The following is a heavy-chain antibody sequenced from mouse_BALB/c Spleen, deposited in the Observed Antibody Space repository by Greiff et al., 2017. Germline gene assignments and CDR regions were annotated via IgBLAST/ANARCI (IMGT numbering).Heavy chain of an antibody. CDR2: ISYDGSN. CDR3: ARAGRDYGFAY. J-gene: IGHJ3*01. Sequence: EVQLQQSGPGLVKPSQSLSLTCSVTGYSITSGYYWNWIRQFPGNKLEWMGYISYDGSNNYNPSLKNRISITRDTSKNQFFLKLNSVTTEDTATYYCARAGRDYGFAYWGQGTLVTVSA. CDR1: GYSITSGYY. V-gene: IGHV3-6*02. D-gene: IGHD1-1*02.